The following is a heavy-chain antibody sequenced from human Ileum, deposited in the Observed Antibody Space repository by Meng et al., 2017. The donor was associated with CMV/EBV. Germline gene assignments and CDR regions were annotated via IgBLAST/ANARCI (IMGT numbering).Heavy chain of an antibody. D-gene: IGHD3-16*01. CDR2: IYNTGST. Sequence: TVAGSGGSISSSNHWSWVRQEAGKGLEWIGEIYNTGSTNYNPSLKSRVTMSVDKSKNQFSLRLSSVTAADTAVYYCARCGGWRFDPWGQGTLVTVSS. J-gene: IGHJ5*02. CDR3: ARCGGWRFDP. V-gene: IGHV4-4*02. CDR1: GGSISSSNH.